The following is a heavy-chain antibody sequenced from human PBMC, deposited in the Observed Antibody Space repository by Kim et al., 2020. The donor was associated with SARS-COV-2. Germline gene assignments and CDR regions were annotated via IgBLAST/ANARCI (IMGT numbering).Heavy chain of an antibody. V-gene: IGHV4-31*02. CDR3: ARDRGDGYNFRSDAFDI. J-gene: IGHJ3*02. Sequence: KSRVTIPVDTSKNQCSLKLSSVTAADTAVYYCARDRGDGYNFRSDAFDIWGQGTMVTVSS. D-gene: IGHD5-12*01.